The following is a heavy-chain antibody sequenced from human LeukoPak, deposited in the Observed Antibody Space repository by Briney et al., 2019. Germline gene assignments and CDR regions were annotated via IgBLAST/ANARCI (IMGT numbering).Heavy chain of an antibody. CDR3: ARPRTTDYYFDY. Sequence: GGSLRLSCAASGFTFSSYVMHWVRQAPGKGLEWVAVIWYDGNNKYYADSVKGRFAVSRDNSKNTLYLQMNSLRAEDTAVYYCARPRTTDYYFDYWGQGTLVTVSS. J-gene: IGHJ4*02. CDR2: IWYDGNNK. V-gene: IGHV3-33*01. CDR1: GFTFSSYV. D-gene: IGHD4/OR15-4a*01.